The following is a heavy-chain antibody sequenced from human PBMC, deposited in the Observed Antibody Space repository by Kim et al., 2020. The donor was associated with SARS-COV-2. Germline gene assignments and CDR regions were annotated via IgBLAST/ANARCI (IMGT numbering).Heavy chain of an antibody. Sequence: ADPVKGRLTISRENSKTTLYLQMNSLGAGDTAVYYCASPRGYSYGSYIDYWGQGTLVTVSS. V-gene: IGHV3-30*01. D-gene: IGHD5-18*01. CDR3: ASPRGYSYGSYIDY. J-gene: IGHJ4*02.